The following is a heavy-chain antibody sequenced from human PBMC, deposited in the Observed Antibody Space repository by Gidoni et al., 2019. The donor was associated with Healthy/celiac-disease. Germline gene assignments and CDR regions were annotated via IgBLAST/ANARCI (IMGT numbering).Heavy chain of an antibody. V-gene: IGHV3-53*01. CDR2: IYSGGST. D-gene: IGHD2-15*01. Sequence: EVQLLESGGALIQPGGSLRLSCAASGFTVSSNYMSWVRQAPGKGLEWVSVIYSGGSTYYADPVKGRFTISRDNSKNTLYIQKNSLRAEDKAVYYCARESGGSPNWFDPWGQGTLVTVSS. J-gene: IGHJ5*02. CDR3: ARESGGSPNWFDP. CDR1: GFTVSSNY.